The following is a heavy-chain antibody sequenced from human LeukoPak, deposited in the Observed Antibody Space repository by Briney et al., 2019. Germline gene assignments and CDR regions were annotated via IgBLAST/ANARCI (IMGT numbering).Heavy chain of an antibody. Sequence: ASVKVSCKASGYTFTSYDINWVRQATGQGLKWMGWMNPNSGNTGYAQKFQGRVTMTRNTSISTAYMELSSLRSEDTAVYYCARSLHDYGDYVCWGQGTLVTVSS. J-gene: IGHJ4*02. CDR2: MNPNSGNT. CDR3: ARSLHDYGDYVC. V-gene: IGHV1-8*01. D-gene: IGHD4-17*01. CDR1: GYTFTSYD.